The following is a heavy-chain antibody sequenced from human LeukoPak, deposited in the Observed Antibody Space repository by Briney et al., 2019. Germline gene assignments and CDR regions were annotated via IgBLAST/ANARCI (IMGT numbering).Heavy chain of an antibody. CDR2: ISDRGST. CDR1: GDSISGYY. Sequence: SETLSLTCAVSGDSISGYYWSWIRPPPGKGLEWIGYISDRGSTNYNPSLKSRVTISVDTSKNQFSLKVRSVTAADTAIYYCAREVKWGFGKRFDPWGQGTLVTVSS. J-gene: IGHJ5*02. D-gene: IGHD3-10*01. CDR3: AREVKWGFGKRFDP. V-gene: IGHV4-59*01.